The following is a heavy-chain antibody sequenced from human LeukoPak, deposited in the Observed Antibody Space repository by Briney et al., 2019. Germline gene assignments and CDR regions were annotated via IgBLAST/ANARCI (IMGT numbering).Heavy chain of an antibody. J-gene: IGHJ4*02. CDR2: IYYSGST. CDR1: GGSISSSSYY. V-gene: IGHV4-39*01. CDR3: ARPGDYFDY. Sequence: SETLSLTCTVSGGSISSSSYYWGWIRQPPGKGLEWIGSIYYSGSTYYNPSLKSRVTISVDTSKNQFSLKLSSVTAADTAVYYCARPGDYFDYWGQGTLVTASS. D-gene: IGHD3-10*01.